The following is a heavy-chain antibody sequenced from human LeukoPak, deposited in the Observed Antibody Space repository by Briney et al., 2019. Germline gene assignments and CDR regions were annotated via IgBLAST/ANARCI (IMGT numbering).Heavy chain of an antibody. D-gene: IGHD3-22*01. CDR2: IYYSGST. V-gene: IGHV4-59*08. J-gene: IGHJ4*02. Sequence: SETLSLTCTVSGGSISSYFWSWIRQPPGKGLEWIGNIYYSGSTNYNPSLKSRVTISVDTSKKQFSLKLSSMTAADTAVYYCARHRNYYDSSGYYELDYWGQGTLVTVSS. CDR3: ARHRNYYDSSGYYELDY. CDR1: GGSISSYF.